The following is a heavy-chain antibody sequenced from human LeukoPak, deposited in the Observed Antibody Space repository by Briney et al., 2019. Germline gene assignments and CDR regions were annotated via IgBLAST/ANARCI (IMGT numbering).Heavy chain of an antibody. Sequence: GGSLRLSCAASGFTFTGYSMNWVRQAPGKGLEWVSAISGSGGSTYYADSVKGRFTISRDNSKNTLYLQMNSLRAEDTAVYYCAKAYDYVWGSYRSNFDYWGQGTLVTVSS. J-gene: IGHJ4*02. CDR3: AKAYDYVWGSYRSNFDY. V-gene: IGHV3-23*01. D-gene: IGHD3-16*02. CDR1: GFTFTGYS. CDR2: ISGSGGST.